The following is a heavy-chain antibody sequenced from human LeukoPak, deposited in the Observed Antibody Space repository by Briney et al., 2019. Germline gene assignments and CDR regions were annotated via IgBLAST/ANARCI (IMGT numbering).Heavy chain of an antibody. CDR3: AAGVALDY. D-gene: IGHD3-3*01. CDR1: GLNFSVYY. J-gene: IGHJ4*02. V-gene: IGHV3-11*01. Sequence: GGSLRLSCAASGLNFSVYYMTWIRQAPGNGLEWLSHISKSGTTVYYADSVKGRFTISRDSAKNSLYLHMNSLRAKDTAVYYCAAGVALDYWGQGALVTVSS. CDR2: ISKSGTTV.